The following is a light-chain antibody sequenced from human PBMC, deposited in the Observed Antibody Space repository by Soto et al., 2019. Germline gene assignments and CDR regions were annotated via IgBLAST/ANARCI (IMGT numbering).Light chain of an antibody. CDR3: QQRSNWPRT. CDR1: QSVGSS. J-gene: IGKJ1*01. CDR2: DAS. Sequence: EIVLTQSPATLSLSPGERGSLSCRASQSVGSSLAWYQQKPGQAPRLLIYDASNRATGIPARFSGSGSGTDFTLTISSLEPEDFAVYYCQQRSNWPRTFGQGTKVKIK. V-gene: IGKV3-11*01.